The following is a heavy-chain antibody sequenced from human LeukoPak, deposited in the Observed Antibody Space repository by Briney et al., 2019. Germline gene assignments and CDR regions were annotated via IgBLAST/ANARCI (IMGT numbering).Heavy chain of an antibody. CDR3: ARGTPIGSWYYYMDV. D-gene: IGHD2-2*01. CDR1: GGTFSSYA. J-gene: IGHJ6*03. V-gene: IGHV1-69*05. Sequence: GASVKVSCKASGGTFSSYAISWVRQAPGQGLEWMGGIIPIFGTANYAQKFQGRVTITTDESTSTAYMELSSLRSEDTAVYYCARGTPIGSWYYYMDVWGKGTTVTVSS. CDR2: IIPIFGTA.